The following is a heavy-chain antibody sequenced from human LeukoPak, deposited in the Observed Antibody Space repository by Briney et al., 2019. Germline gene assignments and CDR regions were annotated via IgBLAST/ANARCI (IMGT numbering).Heavy chain of an antibody. CDR2: IYNSGST. D-gene: IGHD3-3*01. Sequence: PSETLSLTCTVSGGSISSYYWSWIRQPPGKGLEWIGNIYNSGSTNYNPSLKSRVIISVDTSKNQFSLKLSSVTAADTAVYYCARVLRGITIFGVVRXXXDPWGQGTLXTVSS. V-gene: IGHV4-59*01. CDR3: ARVLRGITIFGVVRXXXDP. CDR1: GGSISSYY. J-gene: IGHJ5*02.